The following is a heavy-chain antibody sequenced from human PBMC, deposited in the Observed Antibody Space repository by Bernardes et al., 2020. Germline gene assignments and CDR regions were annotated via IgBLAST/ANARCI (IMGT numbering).Heavy chain of an antibody. CDR3: ARGPLITIFGVVISRAFDY. CDR2: INHSGST. Sequence: SETLSLTCAVYGGSFSGYYWSWIRQPPGKGLEWIGEINHSGSTNYNPSLKSRVTISVDTSKNQFSLKLSSVTAADTAVYYCARGPLITIFGVVISRAFDYWGQGTLVTVSS. CDR1: GGSFSGYY. J-gene: IGHJ4*02. D-gene: IGHD3-3*01. V-gene: IGHV4-34*01.